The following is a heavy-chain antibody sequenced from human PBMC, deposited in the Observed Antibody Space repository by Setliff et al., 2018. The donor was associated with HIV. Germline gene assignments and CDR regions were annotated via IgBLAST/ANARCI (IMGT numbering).Heavy chain of an antibody. J-gene: IGHJ4*02. Sequence: GSLRLSCAASGFTFNSYAMSWVRQAPGKGLEWVSAISGSGGSTYYADSVKGRFTISRDNSKNTLYLQLTSLRAEDTAVYYCATSPAAVTPRYFDFWGQGTLVTVSS. V-gene: IGHV3-23*01. CDR2: ISGSGGST. CDR1: GFTFNSYA. D-gene: IGHD4-17*01. CDR3: ATSPAAVTPRYFDF.